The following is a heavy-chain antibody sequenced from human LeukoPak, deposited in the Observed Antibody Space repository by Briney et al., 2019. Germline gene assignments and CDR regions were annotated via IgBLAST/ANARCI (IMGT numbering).Heavy chain of an antibody. V-gene: IGHV4-4*07. D-gene: IGHD2-21*01. CDR3: ARGYCGGDCYSRPHAFDI. Sequence: SETLSLTCTVSGGSISSYYWSWIRQPAGKGLEWIGRIYTSGSTNYNPSLKSRVTMSVDTSKNQFSLKLSSVTAADTAVYYCARGYCGGDCYSRPHAFDIWGQGTMVTVSS. CDR1: GGSISSYY. CDR2: IYTSGST. J-gene: IGHJ3*02.